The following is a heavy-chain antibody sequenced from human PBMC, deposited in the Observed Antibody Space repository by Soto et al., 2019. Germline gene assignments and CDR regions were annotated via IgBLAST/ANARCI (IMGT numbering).Heavy chain of an antibody. D-gene: IGHD3-10*01. CDR2: IYHSGST. Sequence: LSLTGAVSGGSISSNNWWSWVRQPPGKGLEWIAEIYHSGSTNYNPSLKSRVTMSVDKSRDQFSVRLSSVTAADTAVYYCAGRRDGSGSLDFWGQGTLVTVSS. CDR3: AGRRDGSGSLDF. J-gene: IGHJ4*02. V-gene: IGHV4-4*02. CDR1: GGSISSNNW.